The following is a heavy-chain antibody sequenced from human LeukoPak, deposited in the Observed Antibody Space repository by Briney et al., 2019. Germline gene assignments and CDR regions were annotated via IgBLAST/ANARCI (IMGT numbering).Heavy chain of an antibody. Sequence: ASVKVSCKASGYTFTGYYMHWVRQAPGQGLEWMGWINPNSGGTNYAQKFQGRVTMTRDTSISTAYMELSRLRSDDTAVYYCARDPSPNHYYYYMDVWGKGTTVTVSS. CDR2: INPNSGGT. V-gene: IGHV1-2*02. CDR3: ARDPSPNHYYYYMDV. J-gene: IGHJ6*03. CDR1: GYTFTGYY.